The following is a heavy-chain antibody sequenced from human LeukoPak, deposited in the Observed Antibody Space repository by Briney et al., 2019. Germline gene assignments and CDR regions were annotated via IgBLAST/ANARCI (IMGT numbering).Heavy chain of an antibody. Sequence: ASVKVSCTASGYTFTSYYMHWLRQATGQGLEWMGIINPSSGTASYAQKIQGRVTMTRDTSTSTVYVELSSLRSEDTAVYYCARENKGFGDWGQGTLVTVSS. CDR2: INPSSGTA. CDR1: GYTFTSYY. CDR3: ARENKGFGD. D-gene: IGHD3-10*01. J-gene: IGHJ4*02. V-gene: IGHV1-46*01.